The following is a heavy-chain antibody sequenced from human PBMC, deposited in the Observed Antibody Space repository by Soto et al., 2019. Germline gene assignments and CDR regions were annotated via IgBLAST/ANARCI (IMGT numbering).Heavy chain of an antibody. Sequence: GGSLRLSCAASGFTFSSYGMHWVRQAPGKGLEWVAVISYDGSNKYYADSVKGRFTISRDNSKNTLYLQMNSLRAEDTAVYYCAKDKWEYGIVVVPAAAYRGYSYGYYFDYWGQGTLVTVSS. CDR3: AKDKWEYGIVVVPAAAYRGYSYGYYFDY. D-gene: IGHD2-2*01. CDR2: ISYDGSNK. CDR1: GFTFSSYG. J-gene: IGHJ4*02. V-gene: IGHV3-30*18.